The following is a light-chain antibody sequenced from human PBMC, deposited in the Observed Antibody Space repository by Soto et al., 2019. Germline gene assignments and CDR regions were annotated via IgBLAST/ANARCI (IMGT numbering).Light chain of an antibody. J-gene: IGLJ3*02. CDR2: SNN. V-gene: IGLV1-44*01. Sequence: QSVLTQPPSASGTPGQRVTISCSGSSSNIGSNTVHWYQQLPGTAPKLLIYSNNQRPSGVPDRFSGSKSGTTASLAISGLHTEDEADYYCAGCSGSLNRPVFGGGTKLTVL. CDR1: SSNIGSNT. CDR3: AGCSGSLNRPV.